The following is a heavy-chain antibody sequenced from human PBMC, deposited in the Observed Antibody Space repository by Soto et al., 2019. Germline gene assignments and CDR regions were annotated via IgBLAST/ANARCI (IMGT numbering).Heavy chain of an antibody. CDR1: GFPFTSSA. CDR3: AADHNWAS. D-gene: IGHD1-20*01. CDR2: IVVGSGNT. Sequence: ASVKFSCRASGFPFTSSAVQWVRQARGQRLEWIGWIVVGSGNTNYAQKFQERVTITRDMGTSTAYMELSSLRSEDKAVYYCAADHNWASWGQGTVVTVSS. V-gene: IGHV1-58*01. J-gene: IGHJ5*02.